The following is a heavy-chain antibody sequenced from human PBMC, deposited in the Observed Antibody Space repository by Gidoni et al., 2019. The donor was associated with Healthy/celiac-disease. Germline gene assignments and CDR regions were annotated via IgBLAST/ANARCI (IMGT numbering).Heavy chain of an antibody. Sequence: EVQLVQSGAAVKKPGESLRISCKGSGYSFTSYWISWVRQMPGNGLEWMGRVDPCDSYTNYSPSFQGHVTISADKSISTAYLQWSSLKASDTAMYYCARRTYSGYDWAYDYWGQGTLVTVSS. CDR1: GYSFTSYW. D-gene: IGHD5-12*01. J-gene: IGHJ4*02. CDR2: VDPCDSYT. CDR3: ARRTYSGYDWAYDY. V-gene: IGHV5-10-1*01.